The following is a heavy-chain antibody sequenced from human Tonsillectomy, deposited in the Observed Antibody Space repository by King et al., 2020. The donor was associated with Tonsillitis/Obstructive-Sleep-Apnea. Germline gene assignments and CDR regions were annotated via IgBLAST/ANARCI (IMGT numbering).Heavy chain of an antibody. J-gene: IGHJ4*02. Sequence: ITLKESGPTLVKPTQTLPLTCTFSGFSLTTSGVGVGWVRQPPGKALEWLSLIYWDDDKRYSPSPKSRVTITKDTSKNQVVLTMTNMDPVDTATYYCAHRATYYDFWSGYHLYYFDYWGQGTLVTVSS. V-gene: IGHV2-5*02. CDR1: GFSLTTSGVG. D-gene: IGHD3-3*01. CDR3: AHRATYYDFWSGYHLYYFDY. CDR2: IYWDDDK.